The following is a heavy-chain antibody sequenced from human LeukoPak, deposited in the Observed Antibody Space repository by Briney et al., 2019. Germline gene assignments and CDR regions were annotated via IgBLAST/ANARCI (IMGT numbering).Heavy chain of an antibody. Sequence: GESLKISCKGSGYSFTSYWIGWVRQMPGKGLEWMGIIYPGDSDTRYSPSFQGQVTISADKSISTAYLQWSSLKASDTAMYYCARYRANYGSGSYGAFDIWGQGTMVTVSS. V-gene: IGHV5-51*01. CDR2: IYPGDSDT. CDR3: ARYRANYGSGSYGAFDI. J-gene: IGHJ3*02. CDR1: GYSFTSYW. D-gene: IGHD3-10*01.